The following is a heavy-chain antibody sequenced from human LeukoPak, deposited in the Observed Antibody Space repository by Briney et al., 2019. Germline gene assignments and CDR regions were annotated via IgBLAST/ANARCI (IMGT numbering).Heavy chain of an antibody. CDR1: GFTFSSYS. J-gene: IGHJ3*02. V-gene: IGHV3-48*04. Sequence: GGSLRLSCAASGFTFSSYSINWVRQAPGKGLEWLSYISSSSRTISYADSLKGRFTVSRDNAKNSLDLQMNSLRAEDTAVYYCARDGSTKVAHTYDAFAIWGQGTMVTVSS. CDR3: ARDGSTKVAHTYDAFAI. CDR2: ISSSSRTI. D-gene: IGHD2-2*01.